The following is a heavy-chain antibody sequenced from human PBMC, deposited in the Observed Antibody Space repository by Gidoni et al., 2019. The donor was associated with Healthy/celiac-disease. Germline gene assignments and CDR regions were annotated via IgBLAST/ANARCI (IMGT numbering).Heavy chain of an antibody. D-gene: IGHD6-13*01. CDR3: TRDRAGTIAFDY. J-gene: IGHJ4*01. V-gene: IGHV3-11*06. Sequence: TISRDYAKNSLYLQMNSLRAEDTAVFYCTRDRAGTIAFDYWGQGTLVTVSS.